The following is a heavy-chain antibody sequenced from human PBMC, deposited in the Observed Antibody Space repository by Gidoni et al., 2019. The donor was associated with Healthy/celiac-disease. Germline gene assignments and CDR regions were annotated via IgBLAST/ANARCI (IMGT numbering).Heavy chain of an antibody. D-gene: IGHD5-18*01. CDR1: GFTFGDYA. V-gene: IGHV3-49*03. CDR3: TRDLEDSYGYIYYYGMDV. Sequence: EVQLVESGGGLVQPGRSLRLSCPASGFTFGDYAMRWFRQAPGKGLEWVGFIRSKAYGGTTEYAASVKGRFTISRDDSKSIAYLQMNSLKTEDTAVYYCTRDLEDSYGYIYYYGMDVWGQGTTVTVSS. CDR2: IRSKAYGGTT. J-gene: IGHJ6*02.